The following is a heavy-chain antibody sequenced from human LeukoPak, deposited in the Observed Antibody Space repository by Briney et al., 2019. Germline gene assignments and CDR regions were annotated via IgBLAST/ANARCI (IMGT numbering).Heavy chain of an antibody. J-gene: IGHJ2*01. D-gene: IGHD2-2*01. CDR2: IYYSGST. CDR1: GGSISSSSYY. V-gene: IGHV4-39*01. CDR3: ARHPLRRKYQGSGYFDL. Sequence: SETLSLTCTVSGGSISSSSYYWGWIRQPPGKGLEWIGSIYYSGSTYYNPSLKSRVTISVDTSKNQFSLKLSSVTAADTAVYYCARHPLRRKYQGSGYFDLWGRGTLVTVSS.